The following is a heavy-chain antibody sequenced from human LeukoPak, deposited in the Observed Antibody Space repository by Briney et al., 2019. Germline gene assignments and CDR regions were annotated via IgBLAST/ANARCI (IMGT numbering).Heavy chain of an antibody. CDR3: ARLASGSYPNYFDY. J-gene: IGHJ4*02. Sequence: GSLRLSCAASGFTFSDYYMSWIRQAPGKGLEWVSYISSSGSNIHYADSVKGRFTISRDTGKNSLYLQMSSLRAEDTAVYYCARLASGSYPNYFDYWGQGLLVTVSS. CDR2: ISSSGSNI. CDR1: GFTFSDYY. D-gene: IGHD1-26*01. V-gene: IGHV3-11*04.